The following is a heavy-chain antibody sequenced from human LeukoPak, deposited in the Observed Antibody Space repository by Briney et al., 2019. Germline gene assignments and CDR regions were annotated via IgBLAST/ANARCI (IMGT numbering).Heavy chain of an antibody. V-gene: IGHV3-11*01. Sequence: GGSLRLSCAASGFTFSNYYMSWIRQAPGEGLEWVSYISSSGSTIYYADSVKGRFTISRDNAKNSLYLQMNSLRAEDTAVYYCARSTLRRRSVDYWGQGTLVAVSS. D-gene: IGHD3-16*02. CDR2: ISSSGSTI. CDR3: ARSTLRRRSVDY. J-gene: IGHJ4*02. CDR1: GFTFSNYY.